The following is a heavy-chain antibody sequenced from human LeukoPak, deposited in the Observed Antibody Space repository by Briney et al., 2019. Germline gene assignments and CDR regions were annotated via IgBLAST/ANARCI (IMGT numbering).Heavy chain of an antibody. D-gene: IGHD6-13*01. CDR3: AREYSSFEY. CDR2: INYSGST. J-gene: IGHJ4*02. CDR1: GGSISTYY. Sequence: SETLSLTCTVSGGSISTYYWSWIRQAPGKGLEWIGYINYSGSTDYNPSLKSRVTISVDTSKNQLSLKMRSVTAADTAVYYRAREYSSFEYWGQGTLVTVSP. V-gene: IGHV4-59*01.